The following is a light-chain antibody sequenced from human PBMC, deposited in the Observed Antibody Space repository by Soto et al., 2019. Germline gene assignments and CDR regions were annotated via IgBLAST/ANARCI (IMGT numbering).Light chain of an antibody. CDR2: KVS. CDR1: NSDIGRYNV. V-gene: IGLV2-23*02. CDR3: CSYVGSSLLV. Sequence: QSALTQPASVSGSPGQSITISCTGTNSDIGRYNVVSWYQQLPGKAPKLIIYKVSERPSGISDRFSGSKSGSTASLTISGLQDEDEPDYYCCSYVGSSLLVFGGGTKLTVL. J-gene: IGLJ2*01.